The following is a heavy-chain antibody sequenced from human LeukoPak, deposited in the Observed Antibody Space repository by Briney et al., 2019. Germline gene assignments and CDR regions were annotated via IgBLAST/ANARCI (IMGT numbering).Heavy chain of an antibody. J-gene: IGHJ4*02. CDR3: ARQGYIAVAGSFDY. V-gene: IGHV1-2*04. CDR2: INPNSGGT. Sequence: GASVKVSCKASGYTFTGYHMHWVRQAPGQGLEWMGWINPNSGGTNYAQKLQGWVTMTRDTSISTAYMELSRLRSDDTAVYYCARQGYIAVAGSFDYWGQGTLVTVSS. CDR1: GYTFTGYH. D-gene: IGHD6-19*01.